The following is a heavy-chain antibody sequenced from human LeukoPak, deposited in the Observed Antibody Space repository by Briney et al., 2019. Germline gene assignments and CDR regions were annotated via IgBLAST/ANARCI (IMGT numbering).Heavy chain of an antibody. D-gene: IGHD6-13*01. CDR2: INPSGGTT. CDR3: AREAAAGFGLDF. V-gene: IGHV1-46*01. J-gene: IGHJ4*02. Sequence: ASVKVSCKASGYPFTTSFIHWVRQAPGQGLEWMGIINPSGGTTAYAQKFQGRVTMTRDTSTSTVYMELSSLRSEDTAVYYCAREAAAGFGLDFWGQGTLVTVSS. CDR1: GYPFTTSF.